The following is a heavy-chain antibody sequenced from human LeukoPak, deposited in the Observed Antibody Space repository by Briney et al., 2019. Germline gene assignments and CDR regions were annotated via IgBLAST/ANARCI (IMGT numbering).Heavy chain of an antibody. V-gene: IGHV4-34*01. CDR2: INHSGST. D-gene: IGHD3-10*01. J-gene: IGHJ4*02. CDR3: ARRMVRGDRKFDY. CDR1: GGSFSGYY. Sequence: SETLSLTCAVYGGSFSGYYWSWIRQPPGKGLEWIGEINHSGSTNYNPSLKSRVTISVDTSKNQLSLKLSSVTAADTAVYYCARRMVRGDRKFDYWGQGTLVTVSS.